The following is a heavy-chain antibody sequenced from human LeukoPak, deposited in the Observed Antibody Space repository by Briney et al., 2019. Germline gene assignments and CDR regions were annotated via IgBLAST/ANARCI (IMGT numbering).Heavy chain of an antibody. CDR3: ARLMVRGVDYYFDY. CDR1: GFTFSSYS. V-gene: IGHV3-21*01. J-gene: IGHJ4*02. CDR2: ISSSSSYI. Sequence: GGPLRLSCAASGFTFSSYSMNWVRQAPGKGLEGVSSISSSSSYIYYADSVKGRFTISRDNAKNSLYLQMNSLRAEDTAVYYCARLMVRGVDYYFDYWGQGTLVTVSS. D-gene: IGHD3-10*01.